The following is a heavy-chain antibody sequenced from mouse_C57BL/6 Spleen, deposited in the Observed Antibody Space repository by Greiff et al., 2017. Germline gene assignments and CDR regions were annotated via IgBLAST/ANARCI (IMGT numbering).Heavy chain of an antibody. CDR3: EREITTVVAPGYFDV. V-gene: IGHV5-6*01. Sequence: EVMLVESGGDLVKPGGSLKLSCAASGFTFSSYGMSWVRQTPDKRLEWVATISSGGSYTYYPDSVKGRFTISRDNAKTTLYLQMSSLESEDTAMEYCEREITTVVAPGYFDVWGTGTTVTVSS. J-gene: IGHJ1*03. CDR2: ISSGGSYT. CDR1: GFTFSSYG. D-gene: IGHD1-1*01.